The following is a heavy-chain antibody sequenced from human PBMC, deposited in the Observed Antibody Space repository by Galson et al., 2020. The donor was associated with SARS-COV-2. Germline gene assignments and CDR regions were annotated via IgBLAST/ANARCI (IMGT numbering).Heavy chain of an antibody. V-gene: IGHV4-34*01. CDR1: GGSFSGYY. Sequence: SETLSLTCAVYGGSFSGYYWSWIRQPPGKGLEWIGEINHSGSTNYNPSLKSRVTISVDTSKNQFSLKLSSVTAADTAVYYCARGPGWGYNLDYWAREPWSPSPQ. CDR2: INHSGST. CDR3: ARGPGWGYNLDY. D-gene: IGHD5-12*01. J-gene: IGHJ4*02.